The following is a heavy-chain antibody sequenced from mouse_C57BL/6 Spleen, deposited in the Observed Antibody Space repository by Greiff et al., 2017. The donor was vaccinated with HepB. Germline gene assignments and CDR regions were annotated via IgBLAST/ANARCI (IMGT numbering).Heavy chain of an antibody. V-gene: IGHV1-50*01. J-gene: IGHJ4*01. Sequence: QVQLQQPGAELVKPGASVKLSCKASGYTFTSYWMQWVNQRPGQGLEWIGEIDPSDSYTNYNQKFKGKATLTVDTSSSTAYMQLSSLTSEDSAVYYCARRDYGSSYGTGYYAMDYWGQGTSVTVSS. CDR1: GYTFTSYW. CDR2: IDPSDSYT. CDR3: ARRDYGSSYGTGYYAMDY. D-gene: IGHD1-1*01.